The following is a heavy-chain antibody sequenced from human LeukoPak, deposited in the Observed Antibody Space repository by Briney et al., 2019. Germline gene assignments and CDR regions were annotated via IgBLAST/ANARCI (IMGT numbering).Heavy chain of an antibody. V-gene: IGHV3-49*04. CDR3: TRVDIAAVGTGYYMDV. CDR1: GFTFGDYA. Sequence: GGSLRLSCTASGFTFGDYAMSWVRQAPGKGLEWVGFIRSKAYGGTTEYAASVKGRFTISRDDSKSIAYLQMNSLKTEDTAVYYCTRVDIAAVGTGYYMDVWGKGTTVTVSS. J-gene: IGHJ6*03. D-gene: IGHD6-13*01. CDR2: IRSKAYGGTT.